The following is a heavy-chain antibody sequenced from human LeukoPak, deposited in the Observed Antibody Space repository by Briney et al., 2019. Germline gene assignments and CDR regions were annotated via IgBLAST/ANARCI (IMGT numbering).Heavy chain of an antibody. D-gene: IGHD3-10*01. CDR2: IIPIFGTA. J-gene: IGHJ4*02. CDR3: ARSITMVRGVMGYFDY. CDR1: GGTFSSYA. Sequence: SVKVSCKASGGTFSSYAISWVRQAPGQGLEWMGEIIPIFGTANYAQKFQGRVTITADESTSTAYMELSSLRSEDTAVYYCARSITMVRGVMGYFDYWGQGTLVTVSS. V-gene: IGHV1-69*13.